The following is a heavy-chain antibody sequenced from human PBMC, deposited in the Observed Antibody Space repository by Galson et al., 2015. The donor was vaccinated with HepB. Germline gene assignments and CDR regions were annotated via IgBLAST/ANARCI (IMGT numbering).Heavy chain of an antibody. CDR2: TMPIFGTR. D-gene: IGHD3-22*01. J-gene: IGHJ4*02. Sequence: SVKVSCKASGDTFNTYAITWVRQAPGQGLEWMGGTMPIFGTRNYAQKFQGRVTISADASTSTAYMQLSSLTSEDTAVYYCAIHYYDGSAYFDWGQGTLVTVSS. CDR1: GDTFNTYA. V-gene: IGHV1-69*13. CDR3: AIHYYDGSAYFD.